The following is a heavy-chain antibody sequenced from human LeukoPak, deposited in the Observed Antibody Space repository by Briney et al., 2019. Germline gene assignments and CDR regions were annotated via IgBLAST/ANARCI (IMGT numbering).Heavy chain of an antibody. CDR1: GFTFSSYS. CDR2: IKSKTDGGTT. J-gene: IGHJ3*02. Sequence: PGGSLRLSCAASGFTFSSYSMNWVRQAPGKGLEWVGRIKSKTDGGTTDYAAPVKGRFTISRDDSKNTLYLQMNSLKTEDTAVYYCTTGRSWYQLLHDAFDIWGQGTMVTVSS. CDR3: TTGRSWYQLLHDAFDI. V-gene: IGHV3-15*01. D-gene: IGHD2-2*01.